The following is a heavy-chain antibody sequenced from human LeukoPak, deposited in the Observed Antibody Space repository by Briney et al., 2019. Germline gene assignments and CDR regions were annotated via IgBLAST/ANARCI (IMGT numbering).Heavy chain of an antibody. J-gene: IGHJ4*02. CDR1: GFTFSSYE. CDR2: ISSSGSTI. Sequence: GGSLRLSCAASGFTFSSYEMNWVRQAPGKGLEWVSYISSSGSTIYYADSVKGRFTISRDNAKNSLYLQMNSLRAEDTAVYYCASLSSGWYYFDYWGQGTLVTVSS. CDR3: ASLSSGWYYFDY. V-gene: IGHV3-48*03. D-gene: IGHD6-19*01.